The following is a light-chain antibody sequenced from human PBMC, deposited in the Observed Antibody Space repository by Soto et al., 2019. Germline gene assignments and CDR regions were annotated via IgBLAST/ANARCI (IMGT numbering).Light chain of an antibody. J-gene: IGKJ1*01. CDR2: DAS. CDR1: QSVSSLF. CDR3: QQSYSTWT. Sequence: DIVLTQSPGTLSLSPGERATLSCRASQSVSSLFLAWYQQKPGQAPTLLIYDASNRATGIPARFSGSGSGTDFTLTISSLQPEDFATYYCQQSYSTWTFGQGTKVDIK. V-gene: IGKV3D-20*02.